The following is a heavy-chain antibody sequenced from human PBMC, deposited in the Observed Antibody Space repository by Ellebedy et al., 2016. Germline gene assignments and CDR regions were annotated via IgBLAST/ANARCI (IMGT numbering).Heavy chain of an antibody. Sequence: GESLKISXAASGFTFSSYSMNWVRQAPGKGLEWVSYISSSSSIIYYADSVKGRFTISRDNSKNTLYLQMNSLRAEDTAVYYCAKDGGYSSSWYADYWGQGTLVTVSS. CDR3: AKDGGYSSSWYADY. CDR1: GFTFSSYS. J-gene: IGHJ4*02. CDR2: ISSSSSII. V-gene: IGHV3-48*01. D-gene: IGHD6-13*01.